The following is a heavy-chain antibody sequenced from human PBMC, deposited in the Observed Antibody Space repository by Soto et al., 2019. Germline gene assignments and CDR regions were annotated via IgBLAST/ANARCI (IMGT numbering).Heavy chain of an antibody. CDR3: ARGLLVPKLRFFDWFQNPNWFDP. D-gene: IGHD3-9*01. Sequence: GPSVKVSCKASGYTFTSYDINWVRQATGQGLEWMGWMNPNIGTTGYAQKFQGRVTMTRNTSISTAYMELSSLRSEDTAVYYCARGLLVPKLRFFDWFQNPNWFDPWGQGTLVTVSS. V-gene: IGHV1-8*01. CDR2: MNPNIGTT. J-gene: IGHJ5*02. CDR1: GYTFTSYD.